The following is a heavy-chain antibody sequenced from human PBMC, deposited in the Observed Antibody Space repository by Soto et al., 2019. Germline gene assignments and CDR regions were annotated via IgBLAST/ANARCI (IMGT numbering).Heavy chain of an antibody. V-gene: IGHV3-73*01. CDR1: GFTFSGSA. CDR2: IRSKANSYAT. J-gene: IGHJ4*02. D-gene: IGHD3-16*01. Sequence: GGSLRLSCAASGFTFSGSAMHWVRQASGKGLEWVGRIRSKANSYATAYAASVKGRFTISRDDSKNTAYLQMNSLKTEDTAVYYCTRHGRFEMDDYWGQGTLVTVSS. CDR3: TRHGRFEMDDY.